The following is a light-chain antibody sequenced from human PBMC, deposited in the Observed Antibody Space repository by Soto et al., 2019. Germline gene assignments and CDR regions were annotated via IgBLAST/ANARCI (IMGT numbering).Light chain of an antibody. CDR3: GSWDNILRAYV. V-gene: IGLV1-51*01. Sequence: QSVLTQPPSVSATPGQKVTISCSGSGSNLGRNYVSWYQQLPGTAPKLLIYDNVYRFSGIPDRFSASKSGTSATLGITGLQNGDEGDYYCGSWDNILRAYVFGTGTKVTVL. CDR2: DNV. CDR1: GSNLGRNY. J-gene: IGLJ1*01.